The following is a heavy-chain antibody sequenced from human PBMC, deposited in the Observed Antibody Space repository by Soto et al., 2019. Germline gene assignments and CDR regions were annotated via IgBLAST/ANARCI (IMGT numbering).Heavy chain of an antibody. D-gene: IGHD6-13*01. CDR1: GYTFTNYY. Sequence: QVQLVKSGAEVKNHGASVKVSCKASGYTFTNYYIHWVRQAPGQGLEWMAIINPNGGSTNYAQQFHGRVTLARDTFTSTVYMELSSLRSEDTAIYYCSRGLAAGDYWGQGTLVTVSS. CDR3: SRGLAAGDY. CDR2: INPNGGST. J-gene: IGHJ4*02. V-gene: IGHV1-46*01.